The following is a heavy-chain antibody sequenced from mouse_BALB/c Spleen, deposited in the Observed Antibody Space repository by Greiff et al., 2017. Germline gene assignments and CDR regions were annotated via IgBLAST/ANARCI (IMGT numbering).Heavy chain of an antibody. Sequence: EVKLQESGGGLVQPGGSRKLSCAASGFTFSSFGMHWVRQAPEKGLEWVAYISSGSSTIYYADTVKGRFTISRDNPKNTLFLQMTSLRSEETAMYYCARSKDYYGYWYFDVWGAGTTVTVSS. J-gene: IGHJ1*01. CDR2: ISSGSSTI. CDR1: GFTFSSFG. D-gene: IGHD1-1*01. CDR3: ARSKDYYGYWYFDV. V-gene: IGHV5-17*02.